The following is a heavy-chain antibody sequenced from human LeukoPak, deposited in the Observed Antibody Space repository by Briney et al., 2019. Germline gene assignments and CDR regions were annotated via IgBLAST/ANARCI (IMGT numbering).Heavy chain of an antibody. CDR1: GFTFSSSG. J-gene: IGHJ4*02. V-gene: IGHV3-21*01. CDR2: ISSTGNYI. CDR3: ARDRGGRGLDY. Sequence: GGSLRLSCAASGFTFSSSGMNWVRQAPGKGLEWVSSISSTGNYIYYTESMKGRFTISRDNAKNSLYLQMNSLRAEDTAVYYCARDRGGRGLDYWGQGTLVTVSS. D-gene: IGHD4-23*01.